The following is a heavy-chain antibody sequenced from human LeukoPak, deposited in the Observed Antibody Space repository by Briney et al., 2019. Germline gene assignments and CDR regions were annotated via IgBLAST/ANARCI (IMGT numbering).Heavy chain of an antibody. V-gene: IGHV3-15*01. D-gene: IGHD3-22*01. Sequence: SGGSLRLSCAASGFTFTYFGMHWVRQAPGKGLEWVGRIKSKTDGGTTDYAAPVKGRFTISRDDSKNTLYLQMNSLKTEDTAVYYCTTGGYYDSSGYFPNFDYWGQGTLVTVSS. CDR2: IKSKTDGGTT. CDR3: TTGGYYDSSGYFPNFDY. CDR1: GFTFTYFG. J-gene: IGHJ4*02.